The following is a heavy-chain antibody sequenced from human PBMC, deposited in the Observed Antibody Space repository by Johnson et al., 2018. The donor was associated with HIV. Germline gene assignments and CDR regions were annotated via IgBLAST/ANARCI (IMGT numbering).Heavy chain of an antibody. D-gene: IGHD4/OR15-4a*01. CDR1: GFTFRSYG. V-gene: IGHV3-30*02. CDR3: AARGLWAYDAFDI. J-gene: IGHJ3*02. CDR2: IRYDGSNK. Sequence: QVQLVESGGGVVQPGGSLRLSCAASGFTFRSYGMHWVRQAPGKGLAWVAFIRYDGSNKYYEDSVKGRFTISRDNSKNTLYLQMNSLRTEDTAVYYCAARGLWAYDAFDIWGQGTMVTVSS.